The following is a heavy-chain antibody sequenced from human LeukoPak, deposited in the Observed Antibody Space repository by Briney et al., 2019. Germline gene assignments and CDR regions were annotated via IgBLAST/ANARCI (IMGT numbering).Heavy chain of an antibody. CDR3: ARDEGYCSGGSCYFEVIDY. CDR2: ISSSSSYI. J-gene: IGHJ4*02. CDR1: GFTFSSCS. D-gene: IGHD2-15*01. Sequence: GGSLRLSCAASGFTFSSCSMNWVRQDPGKGLEWVSSISSSSSYIYYADSVKGRFTISRDSAKNSLYLQMNSLRAEDTAVYYCARDEGYCSGGSCYFEVIDYWGQGTLVTASS. V-gene: IGHV3-21*01.